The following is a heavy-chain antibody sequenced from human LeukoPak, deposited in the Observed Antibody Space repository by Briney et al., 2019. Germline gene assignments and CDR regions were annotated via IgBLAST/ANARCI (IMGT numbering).Heavy chain of an antibody. D-gene: IGHD2-2*01. CDR3: ASDIVVVPAAIRWFDP. CDR2: ISGSGGST. Sequence: PGGSLRLSCAASGFTFSSYAMSWVRQAPGKGLEWVSAISGSGGSTYYADSVKGRFTISRDNSKNTLYLQMNSLRAEDTAVYYRASDIVVVPAAIRWFDPWGQGTLVTVSS. V-gene: IGHV3-23*01. J-gene: IGHJ5*02. CDR1: GFTFSSYA.